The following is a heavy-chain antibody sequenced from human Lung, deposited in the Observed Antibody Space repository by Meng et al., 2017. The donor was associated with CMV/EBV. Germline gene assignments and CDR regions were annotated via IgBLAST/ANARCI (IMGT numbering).Heavy chain of an antibody. CDR1: GYTFTGDY. CDR2: ITTSSGDT. J-gene: IGHJ4*02. CDR3: VRSNLASDDY. V-gene: IGHV1-2*06. Sequence: QVQLVSDGDEVQNPWALVKISCKSSGYTFTGDYMQRLRQAPGQGLELVGRITTSSGDTTYAQKVQGRVTMTTDTSISTDYMELSSQKSDDEAISYCVRSNLASDDYWGQGTLVTVSS.